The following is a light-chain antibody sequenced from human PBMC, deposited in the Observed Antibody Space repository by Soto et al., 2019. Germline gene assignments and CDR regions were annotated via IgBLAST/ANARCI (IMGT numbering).Light chain of an antibody. Sequence: DIQMTQSPSTLSASVGDRVTITCRARQSISSWLAWYQQKPGKAPKLLIYKASSLESGVPSRFSGSGSGTEFTLTISSLQPDDVATYYCQQDNSYTWTFGQGTKVEIK. CDR2: KAS. J-gene: IGKJ1*01. CDR3: QQDNSYTWT. V-gene: IGKV1-5*03. CDR1: QSISSW.